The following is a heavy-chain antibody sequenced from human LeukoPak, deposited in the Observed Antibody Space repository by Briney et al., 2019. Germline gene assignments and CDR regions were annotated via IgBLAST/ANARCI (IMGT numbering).Heavy chain of an antibody. Sequence: PGGSLRLSCATSGFTFSSYTMNWVRQAPGKGLEWVSSITRTSNFIYYADSVKGRFTISRDNAKNSLYLQMNSLRAEDTAVYYCARGDSSGYYYLGWGQGTLVTVSS. V-gene: IGHV3-21*01. J-gene: IGHJ4*02. CDR2: ITRTSNFI. CDR1: GFTFSSYT. CDR3: ARGDSSGYYYLG. D-gene: IGHD3-22*01.